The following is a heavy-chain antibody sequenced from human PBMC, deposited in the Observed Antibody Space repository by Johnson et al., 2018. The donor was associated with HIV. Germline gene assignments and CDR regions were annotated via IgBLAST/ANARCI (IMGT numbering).Heavy chain of an antibody. J-gene: IGHJ3*02. Sequence: VQLVESGGGLIQPGGSLRLSCAASGFTISSNYLSWVRQAPGKSLAWVSTIYSGGNTYYADSVKGRFTISRDNSKNTLYLQMNSLRAEDTAIYYCARDRILTGYDAFDIWGQGTMVTVSS. CDR1: GFTISSNY. CDR2: IYSGGNT. V-gene: IGHV3-53*01. CDR3: ARDRILTGYDAFDI. D-gene: IGHD3-9*01.